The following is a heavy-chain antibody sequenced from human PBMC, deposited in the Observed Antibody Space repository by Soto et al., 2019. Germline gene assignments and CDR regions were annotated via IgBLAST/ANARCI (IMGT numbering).Heavy chain of an antibody. CDR1: GFTFDDYA. V-gene: IGHV3-43D*04. D-gene: IGHD6-19*01. Sequence: EVQLVESGGVVVQPGGSLRLSCAASGFTFDDYAMHWVRQAPGKGLEWVSLISWDGGSTYYADSVKGRFTISRDNSKNSLYLQMNSLRAEDTALYYCAKDIYPYSSGWYVSGWFDPWGQGTLVTVSS. CDR3: AKDIYPYSSGWYVSGWFDP. CDR2: ISWDGGST. J-gene: IGHJ5*02.